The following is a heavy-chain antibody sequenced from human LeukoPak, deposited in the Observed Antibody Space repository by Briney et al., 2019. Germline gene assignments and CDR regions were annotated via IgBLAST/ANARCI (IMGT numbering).Heavy chain of an antibody. CDR1: GFPFNSFW. CDR2: MNEYSTTI. D-gene: IGHD1-14*01. Sequence: GGSLRLSCAACGFPFNSFWMHWVRQARGKGLVWVSDMNEYSTTIRYADSVKGQFTISRDNAKSILYLQMNNLRAEDTAMYFCARGGVNPVDHWGQGTLVTVSS. CDR3: ARGGVNPVDH. J-gene: IGHJ4*02. V-gene: IGHV3-74*01.